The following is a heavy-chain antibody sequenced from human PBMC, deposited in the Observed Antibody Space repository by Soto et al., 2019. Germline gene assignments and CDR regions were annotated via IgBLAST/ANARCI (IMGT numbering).Heavy chain of an antibody. Sequence: PGGSPRLSCAASGFTFSSYWMHWVRQAPGKGLVWVSRINSGGSTYYADSVKGRFTISRHNSKNTLYLQMNSLRAEDTAVYYCATEFNSSGAFDIWGQGTMVTVSS. CDR2: INSGGST. J-gene: IGHJ3*02. V-gene: IGHV3-53*04. CDR1: GFTFSSYW. CDR3: ATEFNSSGAFDI. D-gene: IGHD3-10*01.